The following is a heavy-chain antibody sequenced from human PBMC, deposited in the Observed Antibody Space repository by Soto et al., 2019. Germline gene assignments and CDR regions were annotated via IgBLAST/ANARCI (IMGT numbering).Heavy chain of an antibody. CDR3: ARGWSYAFDL. CDR2: MNPSSGNA. J-gene: IGHJ3*01. CDR1: GYTFNKYD. D-gene: IGHD2-8*01. V-gene: IGHV1-8*01. Sequence: ASVKVSSKASGYTFNKYDINWMRQATGQGLEWMGWMNPSSGNAGYAQKFQGRVTMTRNTSTSTTYMELSSLRSDDTAVYYCARGWSYAFDLWGQGTMVTVSS.